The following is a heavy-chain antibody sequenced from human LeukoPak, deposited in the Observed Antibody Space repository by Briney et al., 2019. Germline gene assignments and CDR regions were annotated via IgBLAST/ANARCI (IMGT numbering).Heavy chain of an antibody. D-gene: IGHD5-18*01. J-gene: IGHJ5*02. V-gene: IGHV1-69*04. Sequence: SVKVSCKASGGTFSSYAISWVRQAPGQGLEWMGRIIPILGIANYAQKFQGRVTITADKSTSTAYMELSSLRSEDTAVYYCARDNGYSYGYWFDPWGQGTLVTVS. CDR1: GGTFSSYA. CDR2: IIPILGIA. CDR3: ARDNGYSYGYWFDP.